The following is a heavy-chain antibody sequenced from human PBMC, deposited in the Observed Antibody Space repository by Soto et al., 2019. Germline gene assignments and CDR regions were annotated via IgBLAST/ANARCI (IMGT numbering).Heavy chain of an antibody. Sequence: SGHTLVNPTQTLTLTCSFSGFSLTTGVGAGWIRQPPGKALEWLAIIYWNDEKLYNPSLKTRLTITKDTSKNQVVLTVTDMDPVDTATYYCAHRVNMARGPYNYFGPWGQGTLVTVSS. CDR3: AHRVNMARGPYNYFGP. J-gene: IGHJ5*02. CDR2: IYWNDEK. V-gene: IGHV2-5*01. D-gene: IGHD3-10*01. CDR1: GFSLTTGVG.